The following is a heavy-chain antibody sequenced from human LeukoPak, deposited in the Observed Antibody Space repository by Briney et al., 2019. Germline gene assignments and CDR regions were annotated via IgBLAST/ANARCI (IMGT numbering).Heavy chain of an antibody. J-gene: IGHJ4*02. CDR2: ISSSSSYI. D-gene: IGHD6-13*01. CDR3: AKDVDLYSSSYYFDY. CDR1: GFTFSSYS. V-gene: IGHV3-21*01. Sequence: PGGSLRLSCAASGFTFSSYSMNWVRQAPGKGLEWVSSISSSSSYIYYADSVKGRFTISRDNAKNSLYLQMNSLRAEDTAVYYCAKDVDLYSSSYYFDYWGQGTLVTASS.